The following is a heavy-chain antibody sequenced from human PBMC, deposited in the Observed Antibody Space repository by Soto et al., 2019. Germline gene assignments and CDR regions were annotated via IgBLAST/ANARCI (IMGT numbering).Heavy chain of an antibody. CDR2: IIPIFGTA. CDR1: GGTFSSYA. Sequence: QVQLVQSGAEVKKPGSSVKVSCKASGGTFSSYAISWVRQAPGQGREWMGGIIPIFGTANYAQKFQGRVTITADESTSTAYMELSSLRSEDTAVYYCARSHVELELPTNWFDPWGQGTLFTVSS. V-gene: IGHV1-69*01. J-gene: IGHJ5*02. D-gene: IGHD1-7*01. CDR3: ARSHVELELPTNWFDP.